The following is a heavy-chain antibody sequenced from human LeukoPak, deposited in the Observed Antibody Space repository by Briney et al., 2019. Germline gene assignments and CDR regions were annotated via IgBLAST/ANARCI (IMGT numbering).Heavy chain of an antibody. D-gene: IGHD3-22*01. CDR3: ASRCYYYDSSGCPGY. CDR2: IYHSGST. J-gene: IGHJ4*02. V-gene: IGHV4-4*02. CDR1: GGSISSSNW. Sequence: SGTLSLTCAVSGGSISSSNWWSWVRQPPGQGLEWIGEIYHSGSTNYNPSLKSRVTISVDKSKNQFSLKLSSVTAADTAVYYCASRCYYYDSSGCPGYWGQGTLVTVSS.